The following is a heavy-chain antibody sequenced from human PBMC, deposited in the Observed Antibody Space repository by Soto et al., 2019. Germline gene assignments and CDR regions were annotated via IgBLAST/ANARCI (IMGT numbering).Heavy chain of an antibody. D-gene: IGHD6-19*01. CDR3: ARVSSGWYYFDY. V-gene: IGHV4-59*01. Sequence: SETLSLTSTVSGGSISSYYWSWIRQPPGKGLEWIGYIYYSGSTNYNPSLKSRVTISVDTSKNQFSLKLSSVTAADTAVYYCARVSSGWYYFDYWGQGTLVTVSS. CDR2: IYYSGST. J-gene: IGHJ4*02. CDR1: GGSISSYY.